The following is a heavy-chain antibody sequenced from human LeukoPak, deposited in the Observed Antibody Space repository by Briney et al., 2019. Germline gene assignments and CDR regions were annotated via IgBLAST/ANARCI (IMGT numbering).Heavy chain of an antibody. CDR1: GVSISSSNSY. Sequence: PSETLSLTCTVSGVSISSSNSYWGWIRQPPGKGLEWIGSIYYSGSTYYNPSLKSRVTISVDTSKNQFSLKLSSVTAADTAVYYCARVVIGYYYYYYMDVWGKGTTVTVSS. CDR3: ARVVIGYYYYYYMDV. D-gene: IGHD2/OR15-2a*01. CDR2: IYYSGST. V-gene: IGHV4-39*07. J-gene: IGHJ6*03.